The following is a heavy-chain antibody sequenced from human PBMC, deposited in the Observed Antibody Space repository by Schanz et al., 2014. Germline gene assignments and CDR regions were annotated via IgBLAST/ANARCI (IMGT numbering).Heavy chain of an antibody. CDR2: IFFRGST. J-gene: IGHJ6*02. CDR3: YGMDV. Sequence: QLQLQESGPGLVKPSQTLSLTCAVSGGSISSGGYSWSWIRQPPGQGLEWIGYIFFRGSTYYNPSLKSRVTISIDTSKNQFSLRLTSVTAADTAVYYCYGMDVWGQGTTVTVSS. CDR1: GGSISSGGYS. V-gene: IGHV4-30-4*07.